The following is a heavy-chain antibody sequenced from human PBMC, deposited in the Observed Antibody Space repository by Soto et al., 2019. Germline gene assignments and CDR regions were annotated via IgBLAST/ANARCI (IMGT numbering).Heavy chain of an antibody. Sequence: DVRLVESGGGLVQPGGSLRLSCVVSGFSFSTYGVTWVRQAPGKGLEWVCGVSGGSGVTHYTDSVKGRFTISGDDSKNTVYLQMHSLRGEDTAVYYCTRWNGYGDLWGQGTLVTVSS. J-gene: IGHJ5*02. CDR2: VSGGSGVT. D-gene: IGHD1-1*01. CDR1: GFSFSTYG. CDR3: TRWNGYGDL. V-gene: IGHV3-23*04.